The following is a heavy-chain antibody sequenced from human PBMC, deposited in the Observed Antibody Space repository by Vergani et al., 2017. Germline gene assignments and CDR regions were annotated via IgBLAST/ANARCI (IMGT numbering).Heavy chain of an antibody. CDR1: GFISAGFA. D-gene: IGHD6-6*01. Sequence: EVQLEESGGGLVLPGRSLRLSCVASGFISAGFAMHWVRQAPGKGLEWGSYISWNSNSIGYADSVKGRFTITRDNAKNSLYLQMNSLRAEDPALYYCAKDLGTSSGGGWFDSWGQGTLVTVCS. CDR3: AKDLGTSSGGGWFDS. J-gene: IGHJ5*01. V-gene: IGHV3-9*02. CDR2: ISWNSNSI.